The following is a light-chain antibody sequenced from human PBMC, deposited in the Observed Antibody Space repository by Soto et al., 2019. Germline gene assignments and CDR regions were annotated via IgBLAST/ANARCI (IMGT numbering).Light chain of an antibody. J-gene: IGKJ4*01. V-gene: IGKV3-15*01. CDR1: QSVSSN. CDR2: GAS. CDR3: QQYNDWPPLT. Sequence: EIVMTQSPATLSMSPGGRATLSCRASQSVSSNLAWYQQKPGQAPRLLIYGASTRATGIPARFSGSGSGTEFTLSISSLQSEDSAVYYCQQYNDWPPLTFGGGTKVEIK.